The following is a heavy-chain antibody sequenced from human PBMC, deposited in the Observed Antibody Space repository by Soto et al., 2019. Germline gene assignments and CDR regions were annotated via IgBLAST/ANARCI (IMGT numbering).Heavy chain of an antibody. D-gene: IGHD3-10*01. J-gene: IGHJ4*02. CDR2: ISSGGRT. V-gene: IGHV3-23*01. Sequence: EVQLLESGGGLVQPGGSLRLSCAASGFTFSSYAMSWVRQAPGKGLEWVSAISSGGRTYYADSVQGRFTISRDNSKNTLYLQMNSLRAEDMAVYYCAKSPTMVRGLICEYWGQGTLVTVSS. CDR1: GFTFSSYA. CDR3: AKSPTMVRGLICEY.